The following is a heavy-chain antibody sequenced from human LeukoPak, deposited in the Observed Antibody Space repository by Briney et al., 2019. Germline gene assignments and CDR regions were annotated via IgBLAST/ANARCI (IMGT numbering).Heavy chain of an antibody. V-gene: IGHV4-59*01. J-gene: IGHJ3*02. CDR2: IFYSGST. Sequence: PSETLSLTCAVYGGSFSDYYWRRIRQPPGKGLEWIGYIFYSGSTNYNPSLKSRVTMSVDTSKNQFSLKLSSVTAADTAVYYCARADYDILTGYRIWGQGTMVTVSS. CDR3: ARADYDILTGYRI. D-gene: IGHD3-9*01. CDR1: GGSFSDYY.